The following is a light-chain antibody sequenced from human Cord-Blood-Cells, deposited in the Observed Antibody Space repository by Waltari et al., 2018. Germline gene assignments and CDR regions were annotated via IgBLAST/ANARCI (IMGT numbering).Light chain of an antibody. CDR3: QQRSNWPPAT. V-gene: IGKV3-11*01. J-gene: IGKJ1*01. Sequence: EIVLTQSPATLSLSPGERATLSCRASQSVSSYLAWYQQKPGQAPRLLIYDASNRATGIPARFSGSGSGTDFTLTISSLEPEDFAVYYCQQRSNWPPATFGQGTKEEIK. CDR1: QSVSSY. CDR2: DAS.